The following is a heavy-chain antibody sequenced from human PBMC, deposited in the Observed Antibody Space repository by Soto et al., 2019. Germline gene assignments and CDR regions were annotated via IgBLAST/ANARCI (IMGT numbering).Heavy chain of an antibody. CDR1: GFTFSSYG. CDR3: ARAGEGGYDVY. J-gene: IGHJ4*02. V-gene: IGHV3-33*01. Sequence: QVQLVESGGGVVQPGRSLRLSCAASGFTFSSYGMHWVRQAPGKGLEWVAVIWYDGSNKYYADSVKGRFTISRDNSKNTLYLQMNSLRAEDTAVYYCARAGEGGYDVYWGQGTLVTVSS. CDR2: IWYDGSNK. D-gene: IGHD5-12*01.